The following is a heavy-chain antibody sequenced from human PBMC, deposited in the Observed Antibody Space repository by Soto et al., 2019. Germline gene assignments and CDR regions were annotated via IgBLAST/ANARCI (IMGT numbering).Heavy chain of an antibody. D-gene: IGHD3-10*02. CDR3: TIVRVADSALDH. J-gene: IGHJ4*02. V-gene: IGHV3-30*02. CDR1: GIIFSNNG. Sequence: PVGTLRLSCVGSGIIFSNNGMHWVRQNPGQGLEWVAFMSYDGSDTFYTDSVKGRFTISRGNSKNTFFLHMSNLRAEDTAMYYCTIVRVADSALDHWGQGTLVTVSS. CDR2: MSYDGSDT.